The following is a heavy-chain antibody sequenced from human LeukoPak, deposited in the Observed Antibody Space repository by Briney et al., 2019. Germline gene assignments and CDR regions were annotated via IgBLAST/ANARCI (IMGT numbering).Heavy chain of an antibody. CDR1: GYTFTGYY. V-gene: IGHV1-2*02. D-gene: IGHD2-15*01. J-gene: IGHJ4*02. CDR2: INPNSGGT. Sequence: ASVTVSCKASGYTFTGYYMHWVRQAPGQGLEWMGWINPNSGGTNYAQKFQGRVTMTRDTSISTAYMELSRLRSDDTAVYYCARDLLDCSGGSCYPSGFDYWGQGTLVTVSS. CDR3: ARDLLDCSGGSCYPSGFDY.